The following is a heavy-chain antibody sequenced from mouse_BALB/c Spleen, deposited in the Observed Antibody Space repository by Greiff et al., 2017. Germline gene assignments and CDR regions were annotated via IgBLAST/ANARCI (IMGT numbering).Heavy chain of an antibody. CDR3: ARSENPYYRYDYAMDY. V-gene: IGHV3-1*02. CDR2: IHYSGST. Sequence: EVKLQESGPDLVKPSQSLSLTCTVTGYSITSGYSWHWIRQFPGNKLEWMGYIHYSGSTNYNPSLKSRISITRDTSKNQFFLQLNSVTTEDTATYYCARSENPYYRYDYAMDYWGQGTSVTVSS. D-gene: IGHD2-14*01. CDR1: GYSITSGYS. J-gene: IGHJ4*01.